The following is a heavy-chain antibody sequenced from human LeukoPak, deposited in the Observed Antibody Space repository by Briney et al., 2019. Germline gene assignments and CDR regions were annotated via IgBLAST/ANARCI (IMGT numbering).Heavy chain of an antibody. V-gene: IGHV1-2*02. J-gene: IGHJ6*03. D-gene: IGHD3-3*01. CDR2: INPNSGGT. CDR3: ARAPRFQYYDFWSGYFDGPYYYYYMDV. CDR1: GYTFTGYY. Sequence: GASVKVSCKASGYTFTGYYMHWVRQAPGQGLEWMGWINPNSGGTNYAQKFQGRVTMTRDTSISTAYMELSRLRSDDTAVYYCARAPRFQYYDFWSGYFDGPYYYYYMDVWGKGTTVTVSS.